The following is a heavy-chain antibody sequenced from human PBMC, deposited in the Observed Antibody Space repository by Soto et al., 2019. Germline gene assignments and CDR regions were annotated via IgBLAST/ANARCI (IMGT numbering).Heavy chain of an antibody. V-gene: IGHV1-8*01. D-gene: IGHD5-18*01. J-gene: IGHJ4*02. Sequence: GASVKVSCKASGYTFTSYDINWVRQATGQGLEWMGWMNPNSGNTGYAQKFQGRVTMTRNTSISTAYMELSSLRSEDTAVYCCARALDTAMVFDYWGQGTLVTVSS. CDR2: MNPNSGNT. CDR1: GYTFTSYD. CDR3: ARALDTAMVFDY.